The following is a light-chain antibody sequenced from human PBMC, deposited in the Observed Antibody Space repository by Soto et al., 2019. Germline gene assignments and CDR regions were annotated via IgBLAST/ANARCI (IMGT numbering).Light chain of an antibody. V-gene: IGLV1-47*01. CDR2: KSN. Sequence: QSVLTQSPSASETPGQRATISCSGSTSNIGRNSVYWYQQLPGTAPKLLIYKSNQRPSGISDRFSGSKSGTSASLAISELRSEDEADYYCAAWDDSLSGVVFGGGTKLTVL. CDR1: TSNIGRNS. CDR3: AAWDDSLSGVV. J-gene: IGLJ2*01.